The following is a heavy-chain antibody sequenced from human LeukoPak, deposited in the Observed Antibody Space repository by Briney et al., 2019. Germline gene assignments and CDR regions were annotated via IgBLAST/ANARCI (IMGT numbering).Heavy chain of an antibody. CDR1: GLTVSSYW. D-gene: IGHD6-13*01. CDR2: ISSSSSYI. CDR3: AREYSSSWAHDFDY. V-gene: IGHV3-21*01. J-gene: IGHJ4*02. Sequence: SGGSLRLSCAASGLTVSSYWMTWVRQAPGKGLEWVSSISSSSSYIYYADSVKGRFTISRDNAKNSLYLQMNSLRAEDTAVYYCAREYSSSWAHDFDYWGQGTLVTVSS.